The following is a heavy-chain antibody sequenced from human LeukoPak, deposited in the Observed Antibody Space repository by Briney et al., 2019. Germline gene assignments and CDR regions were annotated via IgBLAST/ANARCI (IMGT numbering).Heavy chain of an antibody. D-gene: IGHD3-22*01. CDR1: GYSIGSGYY. Sequence: PSETLSLTCTVSGYSIGSGYYWGWIRQPPGKGLEWIGSIYYSGSTYYNPSLKSRVTISVDTSKNQFSLKLSSVTAADTAVYYCARLRYYDSSGYYYFDYWGQGTLVTVSS. V-gene: IGHV4-38-2*02. CDR3: ARLRYYDSSGYYYFDY. J-gene: IGHJ4*02. CDR2: IYYSGST.